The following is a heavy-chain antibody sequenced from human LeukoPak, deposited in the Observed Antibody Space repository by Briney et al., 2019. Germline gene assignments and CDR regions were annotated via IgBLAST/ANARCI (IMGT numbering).Heavy chain of an antibody. D-gene: IGHD2-21*01. V-gene: IGHV1-46*01. J-gene: IGHJ4*02. CDR3: ARSGMWFSTND. Sequence: ASVKVSCKASGYTVTNYYMHWVRQAPGQGLEWMGMINPSISSRTYAQKFQGRVTVTSDTSTSTVYMEVSNLRSEDTAIYYCARSGMWFSTNDWGQGTLVTVSS. CDR2: INPSISSR. CDR1: GYTVTNYY.